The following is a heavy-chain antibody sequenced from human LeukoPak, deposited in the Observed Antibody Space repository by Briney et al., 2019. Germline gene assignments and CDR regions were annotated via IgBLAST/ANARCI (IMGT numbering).Heavy chain of an antibody. CDR3: AREIATSGGNSRALDY. J-gene: IGHJ4*02. CDR1: GFTFSSYT. Sequence: GGSLRLSCAASGFTFSSYTLSWVRQAPGKGLEWVSSIRSSRSYIYYADSVEGRFTISRDSAKTSLYLQMNSLRVEDTAVYFCAREIATSGGNSRALDYWGQGTLVTVSS. D-gene: IGHD4-23*01. V-gene: IGHV3-21*01. CDR2: IRSSRSYI.